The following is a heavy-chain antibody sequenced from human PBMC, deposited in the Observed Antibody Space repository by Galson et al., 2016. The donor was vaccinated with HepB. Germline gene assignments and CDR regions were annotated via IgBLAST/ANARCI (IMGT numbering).Heavy chain of an antibody. CDR2: ISYDGNNK. D-gene: IGHD3-9*01. CDR1: GFTFSSYG. Sequence: SLRLSCAAPGFTFSSYGIHWVRQAPGKGLEWVAVISYDGNNKYYADSVKGRFTISRDNSKNTLYLQMSSLRAEDTAVYYCAKKAHILTGPDAFDIWGQGTMVTVSS. J-gene: IGHJ3*02. V-gene: IGHV3-30*18. CDR3: AKKAHILTGPDAFDI.